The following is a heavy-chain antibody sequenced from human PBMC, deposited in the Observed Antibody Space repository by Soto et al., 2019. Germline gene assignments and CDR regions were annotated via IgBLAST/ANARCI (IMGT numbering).Heavy chain of an antibody. CDR3: ATLHIVVVTAIASGDY. Sequence: QVQLVESGGGVVQPGRSLRLSCAASGFTFSSYGMHWVRQAPGKGLEWVAVISYDGSNKYYADSVKGRFTISRDNSKNTLYLQMNSLRAEDTAVYYCATLHIVVVTAIASGDYWGQGTLVTVSS. D-gene: IGHD2-21*02. CDR1: GFTFSSYG. CDR2: ISYDGSNK. V-gene: IGHV3-30*03. J-gene: IGHJ4*02.